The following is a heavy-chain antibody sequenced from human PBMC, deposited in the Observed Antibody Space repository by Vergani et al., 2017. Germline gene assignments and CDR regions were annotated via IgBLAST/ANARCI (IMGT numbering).Heavy chain of an antibody. CDR2: IYHSGST. D-gene: IGHD3-22*01. J-gene: IGHJ4*02. CDR1: GYSISSGYY. V-gene: IGHV4-38-2*02. CDR3: ARHPFXYYDSSGYQYYFDY. Sequence: QVQLQESGPGLVKPSETLALTCTVSGYSISSGYYWGWIRQPPGKGLEWIGSIYHSGSTYYNPSLKSRVTISVDTSKNQFSLKLSSVTAADTAVYYCARHPFXYYDSSGYQYYFDYWGQGTLVTVSS.